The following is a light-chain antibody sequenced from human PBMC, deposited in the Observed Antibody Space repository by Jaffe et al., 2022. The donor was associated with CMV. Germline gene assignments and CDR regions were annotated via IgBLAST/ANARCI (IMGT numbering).Light chain of an antibody. V-gene: IGKV3-20*01. CDR1: ESVSDNY. CDR2: GAS. Sequence: EIVLTQSPGTLSLSPGERGTLSCRASESVSDNYVAWYQQKPGQPPRLLIYGASSRATGIPDRFSGSGSGTDFGLTISRLEPEDFAVYYCQQYGRSPLTFGGGTKVEIK. J-gene: IGKJ4*01. CDR3: QQYGRSPLT.